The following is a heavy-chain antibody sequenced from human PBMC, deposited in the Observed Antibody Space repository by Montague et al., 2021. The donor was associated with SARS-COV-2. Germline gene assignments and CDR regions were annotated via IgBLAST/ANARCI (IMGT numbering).Heavy chain of an antibody. CDR1: GGSISSSSYY. CDR3: ARLGSGSYYTLDY. J-gene: IGHJ4*02. D-gene: IGHD3-10*01. CDR2: IYYSGST. V-gene: IGHV4-39*01. Sequence: SETLSLTCTVSGGSISSSSYYWGWIRQPPGKGLEWIGRIYYSGSTYYNPSLKSRVTISVDTFKNQFSLKLSSVTAADTAVYYCARLGSGSYYTLDYWGQGTLVTASS.